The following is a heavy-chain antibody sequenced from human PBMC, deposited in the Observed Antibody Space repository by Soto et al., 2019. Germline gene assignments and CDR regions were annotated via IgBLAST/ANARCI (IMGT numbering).Heavy chain of an antibody. V-gene: IGHV4-39*01. CDR3: ARHGEYSSSPRWFDP. D-gene: IGHD6-6*01. CDR2: IYYSGST. CDR1: GGSISSSSYY. Sequence: SETLSLTCTVSGGSISSSSYYWGWIRQPPGKGLEWIGSIYYSGSTYYNPSLKSRVTISVDTSKSQFSLKLSSVTAADTAVYYCARHGEYSSSPRWFDPWGQGTMVTVSS. J-gene: IGHJ5*01.